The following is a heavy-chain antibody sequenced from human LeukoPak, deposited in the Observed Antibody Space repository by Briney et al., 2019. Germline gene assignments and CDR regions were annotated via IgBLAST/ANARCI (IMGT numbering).Heavy chain of an antibody. CDR1: GYTFTKYW. CDR2: IFPGDSDI. CDR3: ASPIAAVASDAFDI. D-gene: IGHD6-6*01. V-gene: IGHV5-51*01. J-gene: IGHJ3*02. Sequence: GESLKISCKGSGYTFTKYWIGGVRQKAGKGLEWMGIIFPGDSDIRYSPSFQGQVTISADKSISTAYLHWSSLKASDTAMYYCASPIAAVASDAFDIWGQGTMVTVSS.